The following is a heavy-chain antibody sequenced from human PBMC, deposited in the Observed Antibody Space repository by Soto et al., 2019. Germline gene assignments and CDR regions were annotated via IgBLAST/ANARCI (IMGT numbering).Heavy chain of an antibody. CDR2: INPSGGST. J-gene: IGHJ6*03. V-gene: IGHV1-46*03. D-gene: IGHD2-15*01. CDR1: GYTFTSYY. CDR3: ARGLGYCSGGSCYWGYYYYMDV. Sequence: ASVKVSCKASGYTFTSYYMHWVRQAPGQGLEWMGIINPSGGSTSYAQKFQGRVTMTRDTSTSTVYMELSSLRSEDTAVYYCARGLGYCSGGSCYWGYYYYMDVWGKGTTVTVSS.